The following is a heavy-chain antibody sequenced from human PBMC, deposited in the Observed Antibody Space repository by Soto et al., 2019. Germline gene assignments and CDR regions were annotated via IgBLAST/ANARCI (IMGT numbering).Heavy chain of an antibody. CDR2: ISTYNGDT. Sequence: ASVKVSCKASGYSFSNYGFSWVREAPGQGLEWMGWISTYNGDTDYPQKVQGRVTMTTDTSTSTAYLELRSLSSDDTAVYYCARAFYEFWSGYYDIGGYWGQ. J-gene: IGHJ4*01. D-gene: IGHD3-3*01. CDR3: ARAFYEFWSGYYDIGGY. V-gene: IGHV1-18*01. CDR1: GYSFSNYG.